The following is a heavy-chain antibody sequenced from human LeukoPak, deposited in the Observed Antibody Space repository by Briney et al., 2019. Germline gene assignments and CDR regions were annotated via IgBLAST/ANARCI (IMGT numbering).Heavy chain of an antibody. J-gene: IGHJ3*02. CDR3: ASWDLEYCSGGSCFIVDAFDI. CDR2: ISGSGGST. Sequence: PVGSLRLSCAASEFPFSSYAMSWVRHATGTGLDWISQISGSGGSTYYADSVKGRITISRDNSQNTLYLQMNSLRAEDTAVYYCASWDLEYCSGGSCFIVDAFDIWGQGKMVTVSS. CDR1: EFPFSSYA. D-gene: IGHD2-15*01. V-gene: IGHV3-23*01.